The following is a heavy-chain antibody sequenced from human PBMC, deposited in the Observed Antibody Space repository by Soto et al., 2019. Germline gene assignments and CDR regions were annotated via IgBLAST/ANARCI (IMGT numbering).Heavy chain of an antibody. D-gene: IGHD1-26*01. V-gene: IGHV1-69*06. CDR1: GSTFNNFA. CDR2: IVVMSNTA. CDR3: ARAIKRWEVHYYFDS. J-gene: IGHJ4*02. Sequence: QVVLLQSGAEVKEPGSSVRVSCKVSGSTFNNFAFSWVRQAPGHGPEWMGGIVVMSNTADYAQRFRDRVTITADTSTNTLYMELGSLTFADTSVYYCARAIKRWEVHYYFDSWGQGTLVTVSS.